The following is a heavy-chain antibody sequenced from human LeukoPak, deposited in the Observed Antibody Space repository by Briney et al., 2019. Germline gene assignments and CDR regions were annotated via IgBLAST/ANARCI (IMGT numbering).Heavy chain of an antibody. CDR2: ISDSGGST. CDR3: S. J-gene: IGHJ4*02. CDR1: GITLSNYG. V-gene: IGHV3-23*01. Sequence: GGSLRLSCAVSGITLSNYGMSWVRQAPGKGLEWVAGISDSGGSTNYADSVKGRFTISRDNAKRGVVIRVILVGFHKQAYYFDSWGQGALVTVSS. D-gene: IGHD3-10*01.